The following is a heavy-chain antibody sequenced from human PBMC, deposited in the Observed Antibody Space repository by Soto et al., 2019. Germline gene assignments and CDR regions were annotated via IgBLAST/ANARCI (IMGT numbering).Heavy chain of an antibody. D-gene: IGHD3-10*01. V-gene: IGHV3-74*03. CDR2: INGDGASL. Sequence: EVRLEEAGGGFVQPGESLRVSCSGSGFIFSSFWMHWVRQGPGKGLEWVSRINGDGASLAYAESVKGRFSISRDNVKNTLHLQMNSLGVDDTAVYFCAREGSLGLDVWGRGTTVTVS. CDR3: AREGSLGLDV. CDR1: GFIFSSFW. J-gene: IGHJ6*02.